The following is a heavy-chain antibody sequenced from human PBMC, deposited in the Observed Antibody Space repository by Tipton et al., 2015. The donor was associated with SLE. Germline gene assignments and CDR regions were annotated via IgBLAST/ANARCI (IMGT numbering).Heavy chain of an antibody. CDR3: AGDYGDYSLHWYFDL. CDR1: GFTLSNYE. V-gene: IGHV3-48*03. J-gene: IGHJ2*01. CDR2: ISSSGNII. D-gene: IGHD4-17*01. Sequence: SLRLSCAASGFTLSNYEMNWVRQAPGKGLEWVSYISSSGNIIYHADSVKGRFTISRDNAKNSLYLQMNSLRAEDTAIYYCAGDYGDYSLHWYFDLWGRGTLVTVSS.